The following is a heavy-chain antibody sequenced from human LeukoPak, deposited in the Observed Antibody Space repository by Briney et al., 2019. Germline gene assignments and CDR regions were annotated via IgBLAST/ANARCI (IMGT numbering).Heavy chain of an antibody. J-gene: IGHJ4*02. D-gene: IGHD7-27*01. Sequence: PGGSLRLSCAASGFTFSNYAMHWVRQAPGKGLEWVAVISYDGSNKYYTDSVKGRFTISGDSSKNTLSLQMNSLRVEDTAVYYCAQDLAWGAFDHWGQGTLVTVSS. V-gene: IGHV3-30*04. CDR1: GFTFSNYA. CDR3: AQDLAWGAFDH. CDR2: ISYDGSNK.